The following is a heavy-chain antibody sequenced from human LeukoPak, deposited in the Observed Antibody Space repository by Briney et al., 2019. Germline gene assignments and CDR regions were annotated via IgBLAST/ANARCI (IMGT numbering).Heavy chain of an antibody. Sequence: GGSLRLSCAAAGFTFSSYAMGWGRQAPGKGRGWVSGISGSGGSTYYADSVKGRFTIPRDSSKNTLYLQMNSLRAEDTAVYYCAKGWSGSYFCPAYWGQGTLVTVSS. CDR1: GFTFSSYA. V-gene: IGHV3-23*01. CDR3: AKGWSGSYFCPAY. J-gene: IGHJ4*02. CDR2: ISGSGGST. D-gene: IGHD1-26*01.